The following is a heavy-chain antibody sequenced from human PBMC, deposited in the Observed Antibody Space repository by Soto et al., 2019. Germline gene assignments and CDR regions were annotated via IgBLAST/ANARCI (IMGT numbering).Heavy chain of an antibody. J-gene: IGHJ3*02. D-gene: IGHD2-21*02. Sequence: SETLSLTCTVSGGSISSGGHYWSWIRQHPGKGLEWIGYIYYSGSTYYNPSLKSRVTISVDTSKNQFSLRLSSVTAADTAVYYCARGGLAVTPLMGAFDIWGQGTMVTVSS. CDR1: GGSISSGGHY. CDR3: ARGGLAVTPLMGAFDI. V-gene: IGHV4-31*03. CDR2: IYYSGST.